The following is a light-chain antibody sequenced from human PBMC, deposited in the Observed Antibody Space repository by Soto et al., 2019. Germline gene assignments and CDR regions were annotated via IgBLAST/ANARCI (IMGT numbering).Light chain of an antibody. J-gene: IGKJ4*01. V-gene: IGKV2-28*01. CDR1: QSLLHSNGYNY. Sequence: DIVMTQCPLSLPVTPGEPASISCRSSQSLLHSNGYNYLDWYLQKPGQSPQLLIYLGSSRASGVPDRFSGSGSGTDFTLKISRVEAEDVGVYYCMEALQSPLTFGGGTKVDIK. CDR2: LGS. CDR3: MEALQSPLT.